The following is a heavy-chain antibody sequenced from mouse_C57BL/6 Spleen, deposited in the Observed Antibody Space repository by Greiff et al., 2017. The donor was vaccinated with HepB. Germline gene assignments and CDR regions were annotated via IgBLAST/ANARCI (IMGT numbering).Heavy chain of an antibody. CDR3: TTESHYYGSSYGY. CDR1: GFNFIVYY. CDR2: IDPEDGDT. J-gene: IGHJ2*01. D-gene: IGHD1-1*01. Sequence: EVQLQQSGAELLRPVASVQFSCTSSGFNFIVYYMHCVIQMPEQGLEWIGRIDPEDGDTEYAPKFQGKATMTADTSSNTAYLPLSSLTSEDTAVYYCTTESHYYGSSYGYWGQGTTLTVSS. V-gene: IGHV14-1*01.